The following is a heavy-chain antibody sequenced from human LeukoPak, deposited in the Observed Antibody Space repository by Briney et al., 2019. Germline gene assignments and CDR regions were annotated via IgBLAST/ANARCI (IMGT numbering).Heavy chain of an antibody. CDR3: ARGGYCNSTSCYVID. J-gene: IGHJ4*02. V-gene: IGHV3-21*01. D-gene: IGHD2-2*01. Sequence: PGGSLRLSCAASGFAFRSYSMSWVRQAPGKGLEWVSSISKSNSYIYYADSVKGRFTISRDNAKNSLSLQMNSLRAEDTAVYYCARGGYCNSTSCYVIDWGQGTPVTVSS. CDR2: ISKSNSYI. CDR1: GFAFRSYS.